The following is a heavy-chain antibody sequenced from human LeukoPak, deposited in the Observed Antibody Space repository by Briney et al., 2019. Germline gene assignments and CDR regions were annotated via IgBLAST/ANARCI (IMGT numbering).Heavy chain of an antibody. D-gene: IGHD3-10*01. CDR2: ISWNSGSI. V-gene: IGHV3-9*01. Sequence: PGRSLRLSCAASGFTFDDYAMHWVRQAPGEGLEWVSGISWNSGSIGYADSVKGRFTISRDNAKNSLYLQMNSLRAEDTALYYCAKDMEEYYGSGSFDPWGQGTLVTVSS. CDR3: AKDMEEYYGSGSFDP. CDR1: GFTFDDYA. J-gene: IGHJ5*02.